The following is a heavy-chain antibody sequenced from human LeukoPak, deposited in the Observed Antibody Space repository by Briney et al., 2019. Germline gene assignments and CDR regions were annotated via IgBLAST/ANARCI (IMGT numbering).Heavy chain of an antibody. CDR1: GGSISSYY. CDR3: ERAGISGWGYFQH. J-gene: IGHJ1*01. D-gene: IGHD6-19*01. V-gene: IGHV4-59*01. CDR2: IYYSGSP. Sequence: SETLSLTCAVSGGSISSYYWSWIRQPPGKALEWIGYIYYSGSPNYSPSLKSRVTISGDTSKNQLSLKLSSVTAADTAVYYCERAGISGWGYFQHWGQGTLVTVSS.